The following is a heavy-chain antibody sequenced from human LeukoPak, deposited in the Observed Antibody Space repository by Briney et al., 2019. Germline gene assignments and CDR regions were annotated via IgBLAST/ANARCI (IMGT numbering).Heavy chain of an antibody. CDR2: IYYSGAT. Sequence: SETLSLTCTVSGDSIISTNYYWGWIRQPPGKGLEWIGHIYYSGATYYNPSLKSRVTISVDTSKNQFSLKLSFVTAADTAVYYRARLVEYGSSSFDYWGQGTLVTVS. D-gene: IGHD6-6*01. CDR1: GDSIISTNYY. V-gene: IGHV4-39*01. CDR3: ARLVEYGSSSFDY. J-gene: IGHJ4*02.